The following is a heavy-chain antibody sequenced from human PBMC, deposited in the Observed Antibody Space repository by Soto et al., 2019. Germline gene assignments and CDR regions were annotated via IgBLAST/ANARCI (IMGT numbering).Heavy chain of an antibody. J-gene: IGHJ4*02. V-gene: IGHV4-4*07. CDR3: AREFKFQRWELLRYFDY. CDR1: AGSISSYY. Sequence: PSETLSLTCTVSAGSISSYYWSWIRQPAGKGLEWIGRIYTSGSTNYNPSLKSRVTMSVDTSKNQFSLKLSSVTAADTAVYYCAREFKFQRWELLRYFDYWGQGNLVTVSS. D-gene: IGHD1-26*01. CDR2: IYTSGST.